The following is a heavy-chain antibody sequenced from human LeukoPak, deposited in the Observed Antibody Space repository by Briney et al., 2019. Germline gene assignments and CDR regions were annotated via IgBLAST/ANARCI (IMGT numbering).Heavy chain of an antibody. D-gene: IGHD4-17*01. Sequence: ASVKVSRKASGYTFTGYYMHWVRQAPGQGLEWMGWINPNSGGTNYAQKFQGRVTMTRDTSISTAYMELSRLRSDDTAVYYCAREPEDDYGEQRLFDYWGQGTLVTVSS. J-gene: IGHJ4*02. CDR1: GYTFTGYY. V-gene: IGHV1-2*02. CDR2: INPNSGGT. CDR3: AREPEDDYGEQRLFDY.